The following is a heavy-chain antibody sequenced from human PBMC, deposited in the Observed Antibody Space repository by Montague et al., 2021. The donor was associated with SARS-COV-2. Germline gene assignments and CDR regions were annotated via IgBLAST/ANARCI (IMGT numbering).Heavy chain of an antibody. CDR2: IYHSGST. Sequence: SETLSLTCTVSGYSISSGYYWGWIRQPPGKGLEWIGSIYHSGSTYYNPSLKSRVTISVDTSKNQFSLQLSSVTAADTAVYYCAEGEWELPHYRGQGTLVTVSS. CDR3: AEGEWELPHY. J-gene: IGHJ4*02. V-gene: IGHV4-38-2*02. CDR1: GYSISSGYY. D-gene: IGHD1-26*01.